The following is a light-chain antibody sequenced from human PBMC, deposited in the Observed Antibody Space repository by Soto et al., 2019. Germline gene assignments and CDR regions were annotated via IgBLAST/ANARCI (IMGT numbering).Light chain of an antibody. J-gene: IGKJ2*01. CDR1: QSVSSY. Sequence: EMVLSQSPATLSLSPGERATLSCRASQSVSSYLAWYQQKPGQAPRLLIYDASNRATGIPARFSGSGSGTDVTLTTSSLEPEDGADEYGQQRSNWYTLGKGTKVESK. CDR2: DAS. V-gene: IGKV3-11*01. CDR3: QQRSNWYT.